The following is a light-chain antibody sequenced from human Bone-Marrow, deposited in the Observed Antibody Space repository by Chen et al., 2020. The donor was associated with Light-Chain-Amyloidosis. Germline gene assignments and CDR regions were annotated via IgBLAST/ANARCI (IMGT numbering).Light chain of an antibody. CDR1: DLPTKY. CDR3: QSADSSGTYEVI. V-gene: IGLV3-25*03. Sequence: SYELTQPPSVSVSPGQTARITCSGDDLPTKYAYWYQQKPGQAPVLVIHRDTERPSGISERFSGSSSGTTATLTISGVQAEYEADYHCQSADSSGTYEVIFGGGTQLTVL. CDR2: RDT. J-gene: IGLJ2*01.